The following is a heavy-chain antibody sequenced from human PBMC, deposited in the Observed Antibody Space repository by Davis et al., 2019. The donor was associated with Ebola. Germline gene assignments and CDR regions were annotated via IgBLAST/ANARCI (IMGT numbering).Heavy chain of an antibody. CDR1: AYNMASYW. V-gene: IGHV5-51*01. D-gene: IGHD3-22*01. CDR2: IYPGDSLT. CDR3: ASRCHLDSCDFYGGC. Sequence: GESLKISCKGSAYNMASYWIAWVRQRPGEGLEWMGLIYPGDSLTRYNPSFRGQVTISVDKSTTTAYLQWSSLKASDTAMYYCASRCHLDSCDFYGGCWGQGTQVTVSS. J-gene: IGHJ4*01.